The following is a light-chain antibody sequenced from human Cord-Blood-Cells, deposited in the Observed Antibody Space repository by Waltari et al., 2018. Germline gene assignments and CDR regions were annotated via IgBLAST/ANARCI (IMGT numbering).Light chain of an antibody. CDR2: EVS. CDR3: SSYTSSSTYD. J-gene: IGLJ1*01. V-gene: IGLV2-14*01. CDR1: SSDVGGYNY. Sequence: QSALTQPASVSGSPGQSITISCTGTSSDVGGYNYVSWYQQHPGNAPKLMIYEVSNRPSWVSHHFSGSKSGNTASLTISGRQAEDEADYYGSSYTSSSTYDFGTGTKVTVL.